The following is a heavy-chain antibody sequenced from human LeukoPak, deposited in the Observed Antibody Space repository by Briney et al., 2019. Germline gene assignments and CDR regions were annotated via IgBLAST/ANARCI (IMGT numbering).Heavy chain of an antibody. CDR2: INHSGST. J-gene: IGHJ4*02. V-gene: IGHV4-34*01. CDR3: ARRGYDFWSGYPYYFDY. D-gene: IGHD3-3*01. Sequence: SETLFLTCAVYGGSFSGYYWSWIRQPPGKGLEWIGEINHSGSTNYNPSLKSRVTISVDTSKNQFSLKLSSVTAADTAVYYCARRGYDFWSGYPYYFDYWGQGTLVTVSS. CDR1: GGSFSGYY.